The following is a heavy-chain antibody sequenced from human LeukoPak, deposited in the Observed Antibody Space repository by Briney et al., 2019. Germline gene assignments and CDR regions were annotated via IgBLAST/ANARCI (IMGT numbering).Heavy chain of an antibody. J-gene: IGHJ4*02. V-gene: IGHV1-46*01. Sequence: GASVKVSCKSSGYTFTNYLLHWVRQAPGQGLEWVGRIAPSVDTTNYAQKLRDRVTMTRDTSTSTVYMELSSLRSEDTAVYYCVREESGGYFDYWGQGTLVTVSS. CDR1: GYTFTNYL. D-gene: IGHD2-8*02. CDR3: VREESGGYFDY. CDR2: IAPSVDTT.